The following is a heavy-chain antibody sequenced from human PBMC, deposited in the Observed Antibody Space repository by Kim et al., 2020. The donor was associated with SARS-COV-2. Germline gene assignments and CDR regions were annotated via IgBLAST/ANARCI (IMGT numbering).Heavy chain of an antibody. Sequence: GGSLRLSCAASGFTFSNYAMSWVRQAPGKGLEWVASVSGSDGGTYHAESLRGRFTISRDNSNNTLYLQMKSLTAEDTAVYFCAKTDSSRWLYFHTFDVWGQGTVVTVSS. CDR2: VSGSDGGT. CDR3: AKTDSSRWLYFHTFDV. J-gene: IGHJ3*01. CDR1: GFTFSNYA. V-gene: IGHV3-23*01. D-gene: IGHD6-19*01.